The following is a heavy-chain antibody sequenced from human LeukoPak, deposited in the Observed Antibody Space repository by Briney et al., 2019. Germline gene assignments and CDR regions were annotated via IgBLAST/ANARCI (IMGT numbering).Heavy chain of an antibody. J-gene: IGHJ4*02. Sequence: SETLSLTCTVSGVSISSYYWTWIRQPAGKGLEWIGRIYTTGSTNYNPSLGSRVTMSVDTSKNQFSLKLSSMTAADTAVYYCARATNGVCSYWGQGTLVTVSS. V-gene: IGHV4-4*07. CDR3: ARATNGVCSY. CDR1: GVSISSYY. D-gene: IGHD2-8*01. CDR2: IYTTGST.